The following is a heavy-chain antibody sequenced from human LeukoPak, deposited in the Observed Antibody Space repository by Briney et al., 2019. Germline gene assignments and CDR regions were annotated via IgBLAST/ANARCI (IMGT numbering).Heavy chain of an antibody. V-gene: IGHV3-23*01. CDR1: GFAFPNYA. CDR2: ISGSGDST. Sequence: PGGSLRLSCAASGFAFPNYAMSWVRQAPGKGLEWVSGISGSGDSTYYADFVEGRFTISRDNSKNTLYLQMNSLRAEDTAVYFCAKTIAYSSGPFDCWGQGTLVTVSS. D-gene: IGHD6-19*01. CDR3: AKTIAYSSGPFDC. J-gene: IGHJ4*02.